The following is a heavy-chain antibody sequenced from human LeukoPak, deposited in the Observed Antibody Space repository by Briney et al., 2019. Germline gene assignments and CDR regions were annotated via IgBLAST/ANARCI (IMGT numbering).Heavy chain of an antibody. D-gene: IGHD3-10*01. CDR3: ARDTSFNYGTHAMDV. V-gene: IGHV3-23*01. Sequence: GGSLRLSCAASGFTFSSYSMNWVRQAPGKGLEWVLGISGSGVNTYYADSVKGRFTISRDNSKNTLYLQLNSLRGEDTAIYYCARDTSFNYGTHAMDVWGQGTTVTVSS. CDR1: GFTFSSYS. J-gene: IGHJ6*02. CDR2: ISGSGVNT.